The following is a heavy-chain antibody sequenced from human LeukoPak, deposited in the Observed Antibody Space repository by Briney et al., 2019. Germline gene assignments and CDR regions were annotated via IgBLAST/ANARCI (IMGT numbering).Heavy chain of an antibody. CDR2: ISYDGSNK. J-gene: IGHJ4*02. CDR1: GFTFSSYG. CDR3: TRGSGGYYHEPPFDY. V-gene: IGHV3-30*03. Sequence: GGSLRLSCAASGFTFSSYGMHWVRQAPGKGLEWVAVISYDGSNKYYADSVKGRFTISRDNAKNTLYLQMNSLRAEDTAVYYCTRGSGGYYHEPPFDYWGQGTLVTVSS. D-gene: IGHD3-22*01.